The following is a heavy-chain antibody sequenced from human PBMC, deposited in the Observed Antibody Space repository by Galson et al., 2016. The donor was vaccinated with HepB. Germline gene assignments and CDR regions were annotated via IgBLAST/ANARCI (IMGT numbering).Heavy chain of an antibody. CDR2: ISGNSSYI. Sequence: SLRLSCAASGFSFSDYYMSWIRQAPEKGLEWVSNISGNSSYIDYADSLRGRFPISRDNVKNPLYLQMDSLRADDTGVYYCARGPAFDILGQGTVVTISS. D-gene: IGHD3-10*01. J-gene: IGHJ3*02. CDR3: ARGPAFDI. CDR1: GFSFSDYY. V-gene: IGHV3-11*06.